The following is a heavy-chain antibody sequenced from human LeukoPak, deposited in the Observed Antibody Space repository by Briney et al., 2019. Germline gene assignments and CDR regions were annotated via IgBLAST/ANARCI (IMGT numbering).Heavy chain of an antibody. J-gene: IGHJ4*02. CDR1: GFTFNNYA. Sequence: GGSLRLSCAASGFTFNNYAMSWVRQAPGKGLEWVSAISGSGGSTYYADSVKGRFTISRDNSKNTLYLQMNSLRAEDTAVYYCAKDSPYGDYGSYFDYWGQGTLVTVSS. CDR3: AKDSPYGDYGSYFDY. V-gene: IGHV3-23*01. CDR2: ISGSGGST. D-gene: IGHD4-17*01.